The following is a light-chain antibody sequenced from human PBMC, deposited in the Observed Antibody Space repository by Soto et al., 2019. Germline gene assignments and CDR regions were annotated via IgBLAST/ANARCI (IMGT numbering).Light chain of an antibody. Sequence: QSVLSQPASVSGSPGQSITISCTGSASDVGSYNLVSWYQQHPGKAPKLVIYEVTKRPSGISSRFSGSKSGITASLTISGLQAEDGGDYYCSSYAGSNNFVFGTGTKLTVL. J-gene: IGLJ1*01. CDR3: SSYAGSNNFV. V-gene: IGLV2-23*02. CDR1: ASDVGSYNL. CDR2: EVT.